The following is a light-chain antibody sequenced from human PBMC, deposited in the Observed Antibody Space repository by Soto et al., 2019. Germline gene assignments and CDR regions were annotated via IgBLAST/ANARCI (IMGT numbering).Light chain of an antibody. V-gene: IGLV1-44*01. J-gene: IGLJ1*01. CDR3: AAWDDSLGAYV. Sequence: SALTQPPSASATPGQRVTISCSGSNSNIGTNTVNWYQQLPGTASRLLIYTNNQRPSGVPQRFSGSKTGTSASLAIGGLQSEDGADYYCAAWDDSLGAYVSGTGTKV. CDR2: TNN. CDR1: NSNIGTNT.